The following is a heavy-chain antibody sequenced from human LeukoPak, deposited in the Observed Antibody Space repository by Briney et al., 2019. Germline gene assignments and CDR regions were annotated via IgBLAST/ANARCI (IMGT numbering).Heavy chain of an antibody. CDR1: GYTFTGYY. CDR3: AMGYSSSWYPFDY. V-gene: IGHV1-46*01. CDR2: INPSGGST. Sequence: ASVKVSCNASGYTFTGYYMHWVRQAPAQGLEWMGIINPSGGSTSYAQKFQGRVTMTRDTSTSTVYMELSSLRSGDTAVYYCAMGYSSSWYPFDYWGQGTLVTVSS. J-gene: IGHJ4*02. D-gene: IGHD6-13*01.